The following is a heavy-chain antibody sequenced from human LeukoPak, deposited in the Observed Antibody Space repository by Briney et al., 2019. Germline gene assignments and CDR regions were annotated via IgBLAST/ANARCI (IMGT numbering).Heavy chain of an antibody. CDR2: IYYSGST. CDR3: ARGGTAVIAPYAFDI. CDR1: GGTISSYY. D-gene: IGHD4-23*01. Sequence: SETLSLTCTVSGGTISSYYWSWIRQPPGKGLEWIGFIYYSGSTNCNPSVKSRVAMSVDTSKKQFTLKLSSLTAADTAVYYWARGGTAVIAPYAFDIWGQGTMVTASS. J-gene: IGHJ3*02. V-gene: IGHV4-59*01.